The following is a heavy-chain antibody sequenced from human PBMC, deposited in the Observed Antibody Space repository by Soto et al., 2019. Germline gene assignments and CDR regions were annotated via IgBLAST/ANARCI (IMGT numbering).Heavy chain of an antibody. CDR1: GFTFSDYY. J-gene: IGHJ6*04. CDR2: ISSSSSYT. Sequence: GGYLRLSCAASGFTFSDYYMSWIRQAPGKGLEWVSYISSSSSYTNYADSVKGRFTISRDNAKNSLYLQMNSLRAEDTAVYYCFPSLTDWGMDVWCEGXTLTLSS. V-gene: IGHV3-11*06. D-gene: IGHD3-9*01. CDR3: FPSLTDWGMDV.